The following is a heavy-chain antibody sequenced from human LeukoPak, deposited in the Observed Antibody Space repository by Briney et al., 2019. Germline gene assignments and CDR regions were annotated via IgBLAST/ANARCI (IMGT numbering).Heavy chain of an antibody. Sequence: GGSLRLSCAASGFTFSSYWMSWVRQAPGKGLEWVANIKQDGSEKYYVDSVKGRFTISRDNAKNSLYLQMNSLRAEDTAVYYCTTDPDSGYYYSFIGYWGQGTLVTVSS. CDR3: TTDPDSGYYYSFIGY. CDR2: IKQDGSEK. CDR1: GFTFSSYW. J-gene: IGHJ4*02. V-gene: IGHV3-7*01. D-gene: IGHD3-22*01.